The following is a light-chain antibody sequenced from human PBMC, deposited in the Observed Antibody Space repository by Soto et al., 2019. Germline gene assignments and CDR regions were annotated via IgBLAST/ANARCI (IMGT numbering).Light chain of an antibody. Sequence: EIVLTQSPGTLSFSPLERSTLSCRSGQSVSSSSLAWYQQKRGQAPRLLIHDASSRATGIPPRFSGGGSGTEFTVTISSLQSEDFAIYYCQQYDIWPPYTFGQGTKVDIK. J-gene: IGKJ2*01. CDR1: QSVSSSS. CDR2: DAS. V-gene: IGKV3-20*01. CDR3: QQYDIWPPYT.